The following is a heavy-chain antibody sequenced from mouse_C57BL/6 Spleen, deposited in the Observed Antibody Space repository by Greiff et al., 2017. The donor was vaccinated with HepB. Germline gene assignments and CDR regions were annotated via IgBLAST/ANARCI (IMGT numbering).Heavy chain of an antibody. CDR3: ARNYHYGSSYWYFDV. Sequence: VMLVESGPGLVQPSQSLSITCTVSGFSLTSYGVHWVRQSPGKGLEWLGVIWSGGSTDYNAAFISRLSISKDNSKSQVFFKMNSLQADDTAIYYCARNYHYGSSYWYFDVWGTGTTVTVSS. J-gene: IGHJ1*03. CDR1: GFSLTSYG. CDR2: IWSGGST. V-gene: IGHV2-2*01. D-gene: IGHD1-1*01.